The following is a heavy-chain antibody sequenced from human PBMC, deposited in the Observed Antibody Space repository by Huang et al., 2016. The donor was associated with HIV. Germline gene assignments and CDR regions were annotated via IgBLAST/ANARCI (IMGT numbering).Heavy chain of an antibody. D-gene: IGHD4-17*01. CDR1: GFTFRNYP. V-gene: IGHV3-30-3*01. J-gene: IGHJ2*01. CDR2: IADDDGSTT. CDR3: ARDVLRGLGYFDV. Sequence: QVQLVESGGGVVQPGGSLRLACAASGFTFRNYPMHWVRQAPGKGLEWVAVIADDDGSTTYFADSVKGRFTISRDNSKNTVYLQMSSLRADDTAVFYCARDVLRGLGYFDVWGRGTLVTVSS.